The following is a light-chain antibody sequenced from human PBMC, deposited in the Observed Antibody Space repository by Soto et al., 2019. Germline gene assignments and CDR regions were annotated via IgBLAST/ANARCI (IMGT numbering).Light chain of an antibody. CDR1: QTVTTY. CDR3: QQSYSTSFT. J-gene: IGKJ3*01. CDR2: AAS. V-gene: IGKV1-39*01. Sequence: DIQMTQSPSSLFASVGDRVTITCRASQTVTTYLNWYQQKPGEAPKLLIYAASTLHTGVPSRFSGSGSGTDFTLTITGLQPEAFATYFCQQSYSTSFTFGPGTKVDI.